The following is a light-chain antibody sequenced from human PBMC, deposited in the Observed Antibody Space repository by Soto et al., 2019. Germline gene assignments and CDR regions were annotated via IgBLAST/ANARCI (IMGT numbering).Light chain of an antibody. J-gene: IGKJ1*01. CDR1: QTISSW. Sequence: DIQMTQSPSTLSGSVGDRVTITCRASQTISSWLAWYQQKPGKAPKLLIYKASTLKSGVPSRFSGSESVTEFTLTISSLQPDDFATYYYQHYNRYSEAFGQRTKVELK. V-gene: IGKV1-5*03. CDR3: QHYNRYSEA. CDR2: KAS.